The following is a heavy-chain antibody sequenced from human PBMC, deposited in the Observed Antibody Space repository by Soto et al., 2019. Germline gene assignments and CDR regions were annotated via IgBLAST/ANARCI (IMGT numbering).Heavy chain of an antibody. D-gene: IGHD3-10*01. V-gene: IGHV3-21*01. CDR2: ISTSGTSI. J-gene: IGHJ4*01. CDR1: GFTFNSYS. Sequence: EVQLVESGGGLVKPGESLRLSCAASGFTFNSYSMNWVRQAPAKGLEWVSSISTSGTSIVYADSVRGRFSISRDNTNNSLHLQMNSLRAEDTAVYYCARHHFGSSSDYWGHGTLVTVSS. CDR3: ARHHFGSSSDY.